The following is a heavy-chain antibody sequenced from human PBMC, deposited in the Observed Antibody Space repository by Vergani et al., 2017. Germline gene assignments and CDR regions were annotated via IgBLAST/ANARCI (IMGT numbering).Heavy chain of an antibody. CDR1: GGSISSSNW. J-gene: IGHJ3*02. CDR2: IYHSGST. D-gene: IGHD1-14*01. Sequence: QVQLQESGPGLVKPSGTLSLTCAVSGGSISSSNWWSWVRQPPGKGLEWIGEIYHSGSTNYNPSLKSRVTISVDKSKNQFSLKLSSVTAADTAVYYCARDGEGGHNSPGNQEGAFDIWGQGTMVTVSS. V-gene: IGHV4-4*02. CDR3: ARDGEGGHNSPGNQEGAFDI.